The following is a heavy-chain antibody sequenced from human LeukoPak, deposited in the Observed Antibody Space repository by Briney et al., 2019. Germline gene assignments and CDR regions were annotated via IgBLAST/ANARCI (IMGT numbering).Heavy chain of an antibody. D-gene: IGHD2-8*01. CDR1: GFTFSSYS. J-gene: IGHJ4*02. CDR3: ARRALMVYADAQAIDY. Sequence: PGGSLRLSCAASGFTFSSYSMNWVRQAPGKGLEWVSSISSSSSYIYYADSVKGRFTISRDNAKNSLYLQMNSLRAEDTAVYYCARRALMVYADAQAIDYWGQGTLVTVSS. CDR2: ISSSSSYI. V-gene: IGHV3-21*01.